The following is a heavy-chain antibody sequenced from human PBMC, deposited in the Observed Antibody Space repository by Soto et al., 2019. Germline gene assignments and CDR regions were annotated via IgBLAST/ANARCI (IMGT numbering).Heavy chain of an antibody. V-gene: IGHV3-23*01. J-gene: IGHJ6*02. CDR1: GFTFSKYA. CDR3: ARLVLPRTHTGDYYGLEV. CDR2: ISGSGGRT. Sequence: GGSLRLSCAVSGFTFSKYAMSWVRQAPGKGLEWVSAISGSGGRTYYADSVKGRITTSRDNSRNTLYLQMNSLRAEDTAVYFCARLVLPRTHTGDYYGLEVSGQGTTVTVSS. D-gene: IGHD6-6*01.